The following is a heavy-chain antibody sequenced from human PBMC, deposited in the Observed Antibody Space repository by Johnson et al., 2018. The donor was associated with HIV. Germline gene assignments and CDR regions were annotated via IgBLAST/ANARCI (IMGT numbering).Heavy chain of an antibody. CDR3: ARDGPWLQSQRDAFDV. J-gene: IGHJ3*01. CDR1: GFTFSSYG. CDR2: IKQDGSEK. V-gene: IGHV3-7*01. D-gene: IGHD5-24*01. Sequence: VQLVESGGGVVQPGRSLRLSCAASGFTFSSYGMHWVRQAPGKGLEWVANIKQDGSEKYYVDSVKGRFTISRDNAKNSLYLQMNSLRAEDTAVYYCARDGPWLQSQRDAFDVWGRGTMVTVSS.